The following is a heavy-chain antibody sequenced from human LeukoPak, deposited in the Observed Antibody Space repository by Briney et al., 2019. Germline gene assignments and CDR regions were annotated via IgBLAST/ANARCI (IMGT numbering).Heavy chain of an antibody. CDR2: ISSSSSTI. CDR1: GFTFSSYS. V-gene: IGHV3-48*04. D-gene: IGHD3-22*01. CDR3: ASVTHYYDSSGYLRDWFDP. Sequence: GGSLRLSCAASGFTFSSYSMNWVRQAPGKGLEWVSYISSSSSTIYYADSVKGRFTISRDNAKNSLYLQMNSLRAEDTAVYYCASVTHYYDSSGYLRDWFDPWGQGTLVTVSS. J-gene: IGHJ5*02.